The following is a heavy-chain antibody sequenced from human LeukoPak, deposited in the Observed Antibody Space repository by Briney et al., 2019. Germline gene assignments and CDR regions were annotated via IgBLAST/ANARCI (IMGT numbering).Heavy chain of an antibody. J-gene: IGHJ5*02. Sequence: GGSLRLSCAASGFTFSNYWMIWVRQAPGKGLEWVGNMKQDGSEKRYADSVRGRFSISRDNAQTSLYLQMNSLRAEDTAVYYCARASDPWLQLTWGQGTLVPVSS. CDR3: ARASDPWLQLT. CDR2: MKQDGSEK. D-gene: IGHD5-24*01. V-gene: IGHV3-7*05. CDR1: GFTFSNYW.